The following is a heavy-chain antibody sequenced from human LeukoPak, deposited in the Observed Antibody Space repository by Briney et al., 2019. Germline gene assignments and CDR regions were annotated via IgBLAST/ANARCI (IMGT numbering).Heavy chain of an antibody. D-gene: IGHD3-9*01. CDR2: ISPIFGTP. Sequence: ASVKVSCKASGYTFTSYGISWVRQAPGQGLEWMGGISPIFGTPKYAQKFQGRVTITADESTSTAYMELSSLRSEDTAVYYCARENRYFDWSRAFDIWGQGTMVTVSS. CDR1: GYTFTSYG. CDR3: ARENRYFDWSRAFDI. J-gene: IGHJ3*02. V-gene: IGHV1-69*13.